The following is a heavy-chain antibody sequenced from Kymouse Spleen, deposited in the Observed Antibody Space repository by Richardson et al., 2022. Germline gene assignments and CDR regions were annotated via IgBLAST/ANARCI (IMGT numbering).Heavy chain of an antibody. Sequence: QVQLVESGGGVVQPGRSLRLSCAASGFTFSSYGMHWVRQAPGKGLEWVAVISYDGSNKYYADSVKGRFTISRDNSKNTLYLQMNSLRAEDTAVYYCAKPSSTVTTRYYYYGMDVWGQGTTVTVSS. V-gene: IGHV3-30*18. CDR2: ISYDGSNK. J-gene: IGHJ6*02. CDR3: AKPSSTVTTRYYYYGMDV. D-gene: IGHD4-11,IGHD4-11*01. CDR1: GFTFSSYG.